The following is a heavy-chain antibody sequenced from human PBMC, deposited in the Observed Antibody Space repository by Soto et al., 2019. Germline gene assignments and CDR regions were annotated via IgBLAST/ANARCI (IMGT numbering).Heavy chain of an antibody. Sequence: QVQLQESGPGLVKPSETLSITCTVSGGSISSYYWSWIRQPPGKGLEWIGYIYYSGSTNYNPSLKSRVTISVETSKNQFSLKLSSVTAADTAVYYCAGSTYCSGGSCYPGYADYWGQGTLVTVSS. J-gene: IGHJ4*02. CDR1: GGSISSYY. CDR2: IYYSGST. D-gene: IGHD2-15*01. CDR3: AGSTYCSGGSCYPGYADY. V-gene: IGHV4-59*08.